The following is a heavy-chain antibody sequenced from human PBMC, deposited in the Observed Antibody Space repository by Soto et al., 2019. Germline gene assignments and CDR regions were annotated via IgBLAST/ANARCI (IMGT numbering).Heavy chain of an antibody. V-gene: IGHV2-5*02. CDR1: GFSLSTSGVG. D-gene: IGHD4-17*01. CDR3: AHRLRHKDGAYVGDNWFDP. J-gene: IGHJ5*02. Sequence: QITLKESGPTLVIRTKTLTLTCTFSGFSLSTSGVGVGWIRQPPGKALEWLALIYWDDDKRYSPSLKSRLTITKDTSKNQVVLTMTNMDPVDTATYYCAHRLRHKDGAYVGDNWFDPWGQGTLVTVSS. CDR2: IYWDDDK.